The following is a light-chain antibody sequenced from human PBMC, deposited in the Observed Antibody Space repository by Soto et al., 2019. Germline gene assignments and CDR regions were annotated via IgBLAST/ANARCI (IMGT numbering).Light chain of an antibody. CDR3: NSYTNRNSVV. J-gene: IGLJ2*01. Sequence: QSALTQPASVSGSPGQSITISCTGTSSDVGAYTSVSWYRQHPGKAPKLMIYEVSNRPSGVSNRFSGSKSANTASLTISGLQADDEAHYYCNSYTNRNSVVFGGGTQLTVL. CDR2: EVS. CDR1: SSDVGAYTS. V-gene: IGLV2-14*01.